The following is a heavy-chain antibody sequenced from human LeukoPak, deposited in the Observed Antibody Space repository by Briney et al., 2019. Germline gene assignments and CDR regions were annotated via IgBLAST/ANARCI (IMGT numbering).Heavy chain of an antibody. V-gene: IGHV4-59*01. CDR3: ARAVDTAMVLAY. CDR1: GGSISSYY. D-gene: IGHD5-18*01. Sequence: SETLSLTCTVSGGSISSYYWSWIRQPPGKGLEWIGYIYYSGSTNYNPSLKSRVTISVDTSKNQFSLKLSSVTAADTAVYYCARAVDTAMVLAYGGQGTLVTVSS. CDR2: IYYSGST. J-gene: IGHJ4*02.